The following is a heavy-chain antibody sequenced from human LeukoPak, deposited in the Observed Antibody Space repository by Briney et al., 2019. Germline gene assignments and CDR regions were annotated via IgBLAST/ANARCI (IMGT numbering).Heavy chain of an antibody. Sequence: ASETLSLTRTVSGGSISSSSYYWGWIRQPPGKGLEWIGYIYYSGSTYYNPSLKSRVTISVDTSKNQFSLKLSSVTAADTAVYYCARDPAQLVQKTYYYGMDVWGQGTTVTVSS. J-gene: IGHJ6*02. CDR2: IYYSGST. CDR3: ARDPAQLVQKTYYYGMDV. V-gene: IGHV4-31*03. D-gene: IGHD6-13*01. CDR1: GGSISSSSYY.